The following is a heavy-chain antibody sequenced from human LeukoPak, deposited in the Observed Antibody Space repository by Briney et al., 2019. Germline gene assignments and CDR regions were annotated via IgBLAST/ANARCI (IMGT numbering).Heavy chain of an antibody. V-gene: IGHV3-64D*06. CDR2: ISSNGGST. CDR3: VKDSGDYYGSGSSMWYYYYGMDV. D-gene: IGHD3-10*01. Sequence: PGGSLRLSCSASGLTFSTYAMHWVRQAPGKGLEYVSGISSNGGSTYYADSVKGRFAISRDNSKNTLYLQMSSLRAEDTAVYYCVKDSGDYYGSGSSMWYYYYGMDVWGQGTTVTVTS. J-gene: IGHJ6*02. CDR1: GLTFSTYA.